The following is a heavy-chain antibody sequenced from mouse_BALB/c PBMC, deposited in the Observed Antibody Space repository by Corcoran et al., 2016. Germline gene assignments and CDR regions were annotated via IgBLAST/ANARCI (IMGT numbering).Heavy chain of an antibody. CDR3: ARNLRYRFDY. J-gene: IGHJ2*01. V-gene: IGHV14-3*02. CDR2: IDPANGNT. Sequence: EVQLQQSGAELVKPGASVKLSCTASGFNIKDTYMHWVKQRPEQGLEWIGRIDPANGNTKYDPKFQGKATIQADTSSNTAYLQLSSLTSEDTAVDYRARNLRYRFDYWCQGTTLTVSS. CDR1: GFNIKDTY. D-gene: IGHD1-1*01.